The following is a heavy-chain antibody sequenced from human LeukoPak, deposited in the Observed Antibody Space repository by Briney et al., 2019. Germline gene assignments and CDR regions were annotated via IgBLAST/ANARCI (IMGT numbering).Heavy chain of an antibody. CDR1: GYTFTSYG. Sequence: GASVKVSCKASGYTFTSYGISWVRQAPGQGLEWMGWISAYNGNTNYAQKLQGRVTITTDTSTSTAYMELRSLRSDDTAVYYCARGYCSSTSCSEGYNWFDPWGQGTLVTVSS. J-gene: IGHJ5*02. CDR3: ARGYCSSTSCSEGYNWFDP. D-gene: IGHD2-2*01. V-gene: IGHV1-18*01. CDR2: ISAYNGNT.